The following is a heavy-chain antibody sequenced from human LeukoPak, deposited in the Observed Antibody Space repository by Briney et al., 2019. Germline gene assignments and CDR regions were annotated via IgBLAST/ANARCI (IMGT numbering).Heavy chain of an antibody. D-gene: IGHD3-10*01. V-gene: IGHV3-23*01. Sequence: AGGSLRLSCAASGFTFDDYGMSWVRQAPGKGLEWVSAISGSGGSTYYADSVKGRFTISRDNSKNTLYLQMNSLRAEDTAVYYCAKENYGSGSYMIDYWGQGTLVTVSS. CDR3: AKENYGSGSYMIDY. CDR2: ISGSGGST. J-gene: IGHJ4*02. CDR1: GFTFDDYG.